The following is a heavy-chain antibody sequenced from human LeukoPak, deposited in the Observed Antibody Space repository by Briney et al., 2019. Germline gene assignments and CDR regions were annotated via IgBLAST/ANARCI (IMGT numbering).Heavy chain of an antibody. Sequence: PGGSLRLSCAASGFTSSSYSMNWVRQASSGKGLEWVSYISSSSSTIYYADSVKGRFTISRDNAKNSLYLQMNSLRAEDTAVYYCARTNGWPYYMDVWGKGTTVTVSS. CDR1: GFTSSSYS. CDR2: ISSSSSTI. D-gene: IGHD6-19*01. V-gene: IGHV3-48*01. J-gene: IGHJ6*03. CDR3: ARTNGWPYYMDV.